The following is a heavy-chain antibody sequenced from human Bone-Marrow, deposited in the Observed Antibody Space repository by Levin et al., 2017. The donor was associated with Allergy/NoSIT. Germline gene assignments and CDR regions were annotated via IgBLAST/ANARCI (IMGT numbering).Heavy chain of an antibody. CDR2: IFYTGTT. V-gene: IGHV4-59*08. J-gene: IGHJ4*02. D-gene: IGHD3-10*01. CDR1: GGSISNYY. CDR3: ARHPSALSFDY. Sequence: RTSETLSLTCSVSGGSISNYYWSWIRQSPGKGLEWIGYIFYTGTTNYNPSLKSRVAISMDTSKNQFSLKLSSVTAADTAVYYCARHPSALSFDYWGQGTQVTVSS.